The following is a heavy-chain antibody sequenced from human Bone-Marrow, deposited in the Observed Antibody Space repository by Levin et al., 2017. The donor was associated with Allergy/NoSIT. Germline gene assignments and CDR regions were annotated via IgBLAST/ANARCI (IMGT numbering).Heavy chain of an antibody. CDR3: ARFGDMKRVEDY. D-gene: IGHD3-10*01. CDR1: GGSISSSNW. J-gene: IGHJ4*02. V-gene: IGHV4-4*02. Sequence: GSLRLSCAVSGGSISSSNWWSWVRQPPGKGLEWIGEIYHSGSTNYNPSLKSRVTISVDKSKNQFSLKLSSVTAADTAVYYCARFGDMKRVEDYWGQGTLVTVSS. CDR2: IYHSGST.